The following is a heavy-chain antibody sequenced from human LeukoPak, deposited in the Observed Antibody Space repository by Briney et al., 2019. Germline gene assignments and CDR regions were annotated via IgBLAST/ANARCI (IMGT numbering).Heavy chain of an antibody. CDR3: ARGGSESDY. Sequence: GGPLRLPCAALGSTLNNNWWLWVGQPQGRGLEWVANIKEDGTEKNYVDSVKGRFTISRDNAKNSLYLQMNSLRAEDTAVYYCARGGSESDYWGQGTLVTVSS. J-gene: IGHJ4*02. V-gene: IGHV3-7*01. CDR1: GSTLNNNW. CDR2: IKEDGTEK.